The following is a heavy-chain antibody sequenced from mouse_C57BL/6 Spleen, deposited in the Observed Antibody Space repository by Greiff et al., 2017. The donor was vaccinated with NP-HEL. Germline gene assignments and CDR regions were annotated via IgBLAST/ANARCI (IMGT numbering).Heavy chain of an antibody. CDR2: ISSGSSPI. CDR3: ARHDDYAMDY. CDR1: GFTFSDYG. Sequence: VQLKESGGGLVKPGGSLKLSCAASGFTFSDYGMHWVRQAPEKGLEWVAYISSGSSPIYYADTVKGRFTISRDNAKNTLFLQMSRLRSEDTAIYYCARHDDYAMDYWGQGTSVTVSA. V-gene: IGHV5-17*01. J-gene: IGHJ4*01.